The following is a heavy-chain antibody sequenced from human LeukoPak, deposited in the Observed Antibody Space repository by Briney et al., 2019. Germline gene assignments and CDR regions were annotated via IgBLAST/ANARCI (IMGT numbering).Heavy chain of an antibody. J-gene: IGHJ4*02. V-gene: IGHV4-39*01. CDR1: GGSISSSSYY. CDR2: IYYSGST. Sequence: PSETLSLTCTISGGSISSSSYYWGWIRQPTGKGLEWIGSIYYSGSTYYNPSLKSRVTISVDTSKNQFSLKLSSVTAADTAVYYCARQMVRGFSNRWGQGTLVTVSS. D-gene: IGHD3-10*01. CDR3: ARQMVRGFSNR.